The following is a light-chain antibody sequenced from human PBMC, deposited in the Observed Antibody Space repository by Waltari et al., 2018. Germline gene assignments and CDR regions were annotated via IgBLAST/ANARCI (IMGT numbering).Light chain of an antibody. J-gene: IGKJ2*01. CDR3: QHYDNYPVA. V-gene: IGKV1-5*03. CDR2: KSS. CDR1: QSISIW. Sequence: DNQMTQSPSTLSESVGDRVSITCRASQSISIWLAWYQQRSGKAPKLLISKSSSLESGVPSRFSGSGSGTEFTLTITNLHPDDFATYYCQHYDNYPVAFGQGTKLEIK.